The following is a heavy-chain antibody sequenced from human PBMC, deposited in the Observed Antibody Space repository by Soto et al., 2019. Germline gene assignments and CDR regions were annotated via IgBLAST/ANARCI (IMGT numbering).Heavy chain of an antibody. J-gene: IGHJ4*02. CDR2: IYWDDDK. V-gene: IGHV2-5*02. CDR3: AHRAVLCSGGTCYSHPLDF. Sequence: QITLKESGPTLVKPTQTLTLTCTFSGFSLTTTGVGVGWIRQPPGKALEWLAIIYWDDDKRYSPSLKSRLTITKDTSKNPVVLTMTNMDPVDTATYFCAHRAVLCSGGTCYSHPLDFWGQGTLVTVSS. D-gene: IGHD2-15*01. CDR1: GFSLTTTGVG.